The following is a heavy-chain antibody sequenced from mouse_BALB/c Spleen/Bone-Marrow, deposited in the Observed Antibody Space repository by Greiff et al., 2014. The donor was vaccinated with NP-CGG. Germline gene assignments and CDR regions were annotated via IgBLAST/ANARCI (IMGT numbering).Heavy chain of an antibody. Sequence: DVQLVESGGGLVQPGGSRRLSCAASGFTFSSFGMRWVRQAPEKGLEWVAYISSGSSTIFYVDTVKGRFTISRDNPKNTLFLQMTSLRSEDTAMYYCTRGGNWDDFDVWGAGTTVTVSS. J-gene: IGHJ1*01. CDR2: ISSGSSTI. CDR1: GFTFSSFG. CDR3: TRGGNWDDFDV. V-gene: IGHV5-17*02. D-gene: IGHD4-1*01.